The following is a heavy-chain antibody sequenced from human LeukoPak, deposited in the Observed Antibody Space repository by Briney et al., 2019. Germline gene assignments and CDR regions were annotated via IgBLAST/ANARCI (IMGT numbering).Heavy chain of an antibody. V-gene: IGHV1-46*01. CDR3: ARGSRYRHSGSYYNVPLPFDY. CDR1: GYTFTSYY. Sequence: GASVKVSCKASGYTFTSYYMHWVRQAPGQGLEWMGIINPSGGSTSYAQKFQGRVTMTRDTSTSTVYMELSSLRSEDTAVYYCARGSRYRHSGSYYNVPLPFDYWGQGTLVTVSS. D-gene: IGHD3-10*01. J-gene: IGHJ4*02. CDR2: INPSGGST.